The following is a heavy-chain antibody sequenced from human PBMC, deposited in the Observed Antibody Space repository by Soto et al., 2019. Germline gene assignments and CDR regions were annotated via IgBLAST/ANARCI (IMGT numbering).Heavy chain of an antibody. V-gene: IGHV4-59*08. CDR2: IYYSGST. J-gene: IGHJ6*02. CDR3: ARGRNGMDV. Sequence: SETLSLTCTVSGGSISSYYWSWIRQPPGKGLEWIGYIYYSGSTNYNPSLKSRVTISVDTSKNQFSLKLSSVTAADTAVYYCARGRNGMDVWGQGTTVTVSS. CDR1: GGSISSYY.